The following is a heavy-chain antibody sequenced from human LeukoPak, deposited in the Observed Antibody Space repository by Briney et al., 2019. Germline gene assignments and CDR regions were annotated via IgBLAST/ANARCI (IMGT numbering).Heavy chain of an antibody. CDR2: IYYRGST. J-gene: IGHJ5*02. CDR1: GDSFSDYY. CDR3: ARAMRWTSGPVELGWFDR. V-gene: IGHV4-59*01. Sequence: PSETLSLACSVSGDSFSDYYWTWIRRPPGGRLEWIGHIYYRGSTKYNPSLKNRVTISVDTSKNQVSPTLASVTAADTAVYYCARAMRWTSGPVELGWFDRWGQGTLVTVSS. D-gene: IGHD1-1*01.